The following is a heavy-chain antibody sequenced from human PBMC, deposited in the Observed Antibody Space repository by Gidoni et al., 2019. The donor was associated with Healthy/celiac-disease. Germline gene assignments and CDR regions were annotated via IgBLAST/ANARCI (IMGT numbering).Heavy chain of an antibody. Sequence: QLQQSCAGLFKPSETLSLTCAVYGGSFSGYYWSWIRQPPGKGLEWIGEINHSGSTNYNPSLKSRVTITVDTSKNQFSLKLSSVTAADTAVYYCARGQWLVRGRFDYWGQGTLVTVSS. CDR1: GGSFSGYY. J-gene: IGHJ4*02. CDR2: INHSGST. V-gene: IGHV4-34*01. CDR3: ARGQWLVRGRFDY. D-gene: IGHD6-19*01.